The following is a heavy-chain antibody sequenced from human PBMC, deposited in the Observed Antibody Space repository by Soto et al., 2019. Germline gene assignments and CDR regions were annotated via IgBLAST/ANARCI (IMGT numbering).Heavy chain of an antibody. Sequence: GGSLRLSCAASGFTFSSYAMHWVRQAPGKGLEWVAVISYDGSNKYYADSVKGRFTISRDNSKNTLYLQMNSLRAEDTAAYYCARDPHYDFWSGYPTYYYYGMDVWGQGTTVTVSS. CDR2: ISYDGSNK. J-gene: IGHJ6*02. CDR3: ARDPHYDFWSGYPTYYYYGMDV. D-gene: IGHD3-3*01. V-gene: IGHV3-30-3*01. CDR1: GFTFSSYA.